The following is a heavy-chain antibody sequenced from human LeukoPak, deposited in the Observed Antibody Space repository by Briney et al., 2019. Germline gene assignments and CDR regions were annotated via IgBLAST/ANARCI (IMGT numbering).Heavy chain of an antibody. Sequence: ASVKVSCKASGYTFNDYFMNWVRQAPGQGLEWMGWINPTTGDTKYSQKFQGRVTLTRDMSISTGYMKLSRLKSDDTAVYYCARNYSDWSDPWGQGTLVTVSS. D-gene: IGHD4-11*01. CDR1: GYTFNDYF. CDR2: INPTTGDT. CDR3: ARNYSDWSDP. J-gene: IGHJ5*02. V-gene: IGHV1-2*02.